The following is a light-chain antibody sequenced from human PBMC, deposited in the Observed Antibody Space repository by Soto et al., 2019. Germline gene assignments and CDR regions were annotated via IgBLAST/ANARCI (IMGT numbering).Light chain of an antibody. CDR3: QQSYSTPGS. V-gene: IGKV1-39*01. Sequence: DIKITKTPSSLAASVGDRFTITYLASQSISRYLNWYQQKPGKAPKLLIYAASGLQSGVPSRFSGSGSGTDFTLTISSLQPEDFATYYCQQSYSTPGSFGEGTRLEIK. J-gene: IGKJ5*01. CDR2: AAS. CDR1: QSISRY.